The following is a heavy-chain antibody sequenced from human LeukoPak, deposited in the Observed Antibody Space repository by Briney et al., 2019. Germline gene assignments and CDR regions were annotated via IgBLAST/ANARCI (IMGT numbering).Heavy chain of an antibody. Sequence: SETLTLTCAVYGGSLSGHYWSWIRQPPGKGLEWIGEINHTGSTNYSPSFKSRVTISVDTSKNQFSLKLSSVTAADTAVYYCARLQDYYMDVWGKGTTVTISS. J-gene: IGHJ6*03. CDR3: ARLQDYYMDV. CDR1: GGSLSGHY. V-gene: IGHV4-34*01. CDR2: INHTGST.